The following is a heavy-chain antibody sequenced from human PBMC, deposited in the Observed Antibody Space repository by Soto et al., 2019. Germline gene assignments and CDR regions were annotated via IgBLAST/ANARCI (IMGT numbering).Heavy chain of an antibody. J-gene: IGHJ5*02. CDR2: IIPILGIA. D-gene: IGHD6-13*01. V-gene: IGHV1-69*08. CDR3: AREYSSSWYWFDP. Sequence: QVQLVQSGAEVKKPGSSVKVSCKASGGTFSSYTISWVRQAPGQGLEWMGRIIPILGIANYAQKFQGRVTITADKSTSTDYMELSSLRSEDTAVYYCAREYSSSWYWFDPWGQGTLVTVSS. CDR1: GGTFSSYT.